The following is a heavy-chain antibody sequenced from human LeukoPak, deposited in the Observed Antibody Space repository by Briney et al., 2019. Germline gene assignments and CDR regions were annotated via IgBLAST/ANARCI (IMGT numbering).Heavy chain of an antibody. Sequence: GGSLRLSCAASGFTFSSYGMHWVRQAPGKGLEWVAVIWYDGSNKYYADSVKGRFTISRDNSKNTLYLQMNGLRAEDTAVYYCARGWIQLWQAFDIWGQGTMVTVSS. CDR3: ARGWIQLWQAFDI. CDR1: GFTFSSYG. V-gene: IGHV3-33*01. D-gene: IGHD5-18*01. CDR2: IWYDGSNK. J-gene: IGHJ3*02.